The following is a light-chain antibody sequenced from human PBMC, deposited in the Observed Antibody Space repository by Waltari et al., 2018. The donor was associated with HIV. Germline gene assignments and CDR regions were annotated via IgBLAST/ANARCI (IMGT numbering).Light chain of an antibody. Sequence: DIVLTQSPDSLTVSLGVGASISCRSSLTLYYTPENQNHFAWYQQETGPSPRLLLSRASLRETGVADRFSGSGSGTDFTLTISKVRADDVAMYYCQQSYTIPLTFGPGTRVDI. V-gene: IGKV4-1*01. CDR1: LTLYYTPENQNH. CDR2: RAS. J-gene: IGKJ3*01. CDR3: QQSYTIPLT.